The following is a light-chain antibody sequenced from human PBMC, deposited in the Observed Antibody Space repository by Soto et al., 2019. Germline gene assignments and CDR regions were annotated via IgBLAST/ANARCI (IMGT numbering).Light chain of an antibody. CDR2: DWS. CDR3: QPRDYLYT. CDR1: QFVTNN. V-gene: IGKV3-11*01. Sequence: EIVLTQSPATLSLSPGERATLSCRASQFVTNNVAWYKQKPGQAPRLLISDWSNRSIGIQARFVGRGSGTDFNLAITGLLPEDFAVYYCQPRDYLYTFARGNKPLIK. J-gene: IGKJ2*01.